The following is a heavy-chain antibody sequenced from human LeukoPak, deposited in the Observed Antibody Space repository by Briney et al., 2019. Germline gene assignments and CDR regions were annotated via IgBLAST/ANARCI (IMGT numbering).Heavy chain of an antibody. CDR1: GYSFIAYW. V-gene: IGHV5-51*01. J-gene: IGHJ4*02. CDR2: IYPGDSET. D-gene: IGHD4-17*01. CDR3: VRLTIGDYGSFDY. Sequence: GESLKICCKVSGYSFIAYWIGWVRQMPGKGLEWMGIIYPGDSETRYSPSFQGQVTISVDKSINTAYLQWSSLKASDTASYYCVRLTIGDYGSFDYWGQGTLVTVSS.